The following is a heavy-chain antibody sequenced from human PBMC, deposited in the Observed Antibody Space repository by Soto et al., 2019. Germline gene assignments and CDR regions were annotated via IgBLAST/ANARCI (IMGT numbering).Heavy chain of an antibody. J-gene: IGHJ4*02. D-gene: IGHD1-26*01. CDR1: GFTFSSYA. CDR2: ISGSGGST. CDR3: AKRGSGSQFDY. V-gene: IGHV3-23*01. Sequence: EVQLLESGGGLVQPGGSLRLSCAASGFTFSSYAMSWVRQAPGKGLGWVSVISGSGGSTYYAGSVKGRFTISRDNSKNTLYLQMNSLRAEDTAVHYCAKRGSGSQFDYWGQGTLVTVSS.